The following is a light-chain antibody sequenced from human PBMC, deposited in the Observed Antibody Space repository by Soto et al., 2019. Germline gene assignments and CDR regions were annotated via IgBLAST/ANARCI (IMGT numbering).Light chain of an antibody. V-gene: IGLV1-44*01. CDR2: SSD. J-gene: IGLJ3*02. Sequence: QTVVTQPPSASGTPGQRVTISCSGSSSNIGRNTVKWYRQLPGTAPKLLIGSSDQRPSGLPDRFSGAQSGTSASLASSGLQSEDEAEYICAAWDDSLNAWAFGGGTKVTVL. CDR1: SSNIGRNT. CDR3: AAWDDSLNAWA.